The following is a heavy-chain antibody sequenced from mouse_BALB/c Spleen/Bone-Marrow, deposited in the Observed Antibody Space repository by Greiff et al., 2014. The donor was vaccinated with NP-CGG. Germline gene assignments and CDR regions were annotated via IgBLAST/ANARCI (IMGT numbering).Heavy chain of an antibody. J-gene: IGHJ4*01. CDR3: ARETTRGAMDY. CDR2: ISNLAYSI. CDR1: GFTFSDYG. Sequence: EVKLVESGGALVQPGGSRKLSCAASGFTFSDYGMAWVRQAPGKGPEWVAFISNLAYSIYYTDTVTGRFTISRENAKNTLYLEMSSLRSEDTAMYYCARETTRGAMDYWGQGTSVTVSP. D-gene: IGHD2-1*01. V-gene: IGHV5-15*02.